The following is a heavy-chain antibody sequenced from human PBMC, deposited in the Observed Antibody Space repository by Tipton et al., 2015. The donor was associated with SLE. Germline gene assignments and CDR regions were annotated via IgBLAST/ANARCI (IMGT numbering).Heavy chain of an antibody. J-gene: IGHJ5*02. Sequence: LSLTCAVSGYSISSGYYWGWIRQPPGKGLEWVAVVWYDGSNKYYADSVRGRFTISRDNSKNTLYLQMNSLRAEDTAVYYCAREGYGSGSYGFDPWGQGTLVTVSS. CDR2: VWYDGSNK. D-gene: IGHD3-10*01. CDR3: AREGYGSGSYGFDP. V-gene: IGHV3-33*08. CDR1: GYSISSGYY.